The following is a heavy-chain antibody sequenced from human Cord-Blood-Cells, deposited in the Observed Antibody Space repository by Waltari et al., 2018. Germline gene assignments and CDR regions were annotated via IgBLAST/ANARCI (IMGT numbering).Heavy chain of an antibody. CDR3: AREIGGDAYDFWSGYYFDY. Sequence: QVQLQESGPGLVKPSQTLSLTCTVSGGSISSGGYYWSWIRQHPGKGLEWIGYIYYSGSTYYNPSLQSRVTRSVDTSKNQFSLKLSSVTAADTAVYYCAREIGGDAYDFWSGYYFDYWGQGTLVTVSS. CDR2: IYYSGST. J-gene: IGHJ4*02. CDR1: GGSISSGGYY. V-gene: IGHV4-31*03. D-gene: IGHD3-3*01.